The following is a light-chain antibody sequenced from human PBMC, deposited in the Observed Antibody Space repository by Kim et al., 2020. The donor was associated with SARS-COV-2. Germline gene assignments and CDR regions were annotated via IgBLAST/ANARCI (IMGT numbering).Light chain of an antibody. Sequence: DIQITQSPPSLSASVGDRVTITCRASQSVSGWLNWYQQRPGKAPHLLIYRTSTLQTGVPPRFSGSASGTDFTLTINTLQPEDFATYYCQQSYNFPRTFGQGTRVEIK. CDR1: QSVSGW. CDR2: RTS. CDR3: QQSYNFPRT. V-gene: IGKV1-39*01. J-gene: IGKJ1*01.